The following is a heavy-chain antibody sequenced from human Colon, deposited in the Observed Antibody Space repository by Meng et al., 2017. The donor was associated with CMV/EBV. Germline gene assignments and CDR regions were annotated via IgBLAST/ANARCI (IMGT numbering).Heavy chain of an antibody. J-gene: IGHJ6*02. Sequence: GASLKISCAVSGFTFSSYSMNWVRQAPGKGLEWVSSISSSSSYIYYADSVKGRFTISRDNAKNSLYLQMNSLRAEDTAVYYCARDTESYGMDVWGQGTTVTVSS. CDR1: GFTFSSYS. CDR2: ISSSSSYI. D-gene: IGHD1-14*01. CDR3: ARDTESYGMDV. V-gene: IGHV3-21*01.